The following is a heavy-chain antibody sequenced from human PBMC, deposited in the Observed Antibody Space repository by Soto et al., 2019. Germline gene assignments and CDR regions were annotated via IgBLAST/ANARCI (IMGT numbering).Heavy chain of an antibody. CDR1: DGSISSSSYY. CDR2: IYYSGST. Sequence: SETLSLTCTVSDGSISSSSYYWGWIRQPPGKGLEWIGSIYYSGSTYYNPSLKSRVTISVDTSKNQFSLKLSSVTAADTAVYYCARHPLSVVVVAATASFDYWGQGTLVTVSS. D-gene: IGHD2-15*01. CDR3: ARHPLSVVVVAATASFDY. J-gene: IGHJ4*02. V-gene: IGHV4-39*01.